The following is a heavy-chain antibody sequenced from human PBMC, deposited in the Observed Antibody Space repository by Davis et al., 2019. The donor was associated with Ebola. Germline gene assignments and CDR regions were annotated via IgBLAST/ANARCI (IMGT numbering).Heavy chain of an antibody. CDR2: ISAYNGNT. Sequence: AASVKVSCKASGYSFTSYYIHWVRQAPGQGLEWMGWISAYNGNTNYAQKLQGRVTMTTDTSTSTAYMELRSLRSDDTAVYYCARGALGVTTRHFDYWGQGTLVTVSS. CDR3: ARGALGVTTRHFDY. J-gene: IGHJ4*02. V-gene: IGHV1-18*04. CDR1: GYSFTSYY. D-gene: IGHD4-17*01.